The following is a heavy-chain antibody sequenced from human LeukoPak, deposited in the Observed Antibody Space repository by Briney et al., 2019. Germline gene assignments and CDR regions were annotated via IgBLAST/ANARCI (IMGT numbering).Heavy chain of an antibody. V-gene: IGHV3-23*01. CDR3: AKDDFKEDTGPEYFQH. J-gene: IGHJ1*01. CDR2: ISGSGGST. CDR1: GFTFSSYA. Sequence: PGGSLRLSCAASGFTFSSYAMSWVRQAPGKGLEWVSAISGSGGSTYYADFVKGRFTISRDNSKNTLYLQMNSLRAEDTAVYYCAKDDFKEDTGPEYFQHWGQGTLVTVSS. D-gene: IGHD5-18*01.